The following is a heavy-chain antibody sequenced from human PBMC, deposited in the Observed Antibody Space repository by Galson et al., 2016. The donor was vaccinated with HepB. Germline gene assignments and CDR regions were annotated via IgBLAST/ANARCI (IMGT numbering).Heavy chain of an antibody. Sequence: SLRLSCAASGFIFSSYAMNWVRQAPGKGLEWVSSISISSRNIYYADSVKGRFTISRDNAKNSLYLQMNSLRAEDTAVYYCARGSALTGGWYGFDYWGQGTLVTVSS. D-gene: IGHD6-19*01. V-gene: IGHV3-21*01. J-gene: IGHJ4*02. CDR3: ARGSALTGGWYGFDY. CDR1: GFIFSSYA. CDR2: ISISSRNI.